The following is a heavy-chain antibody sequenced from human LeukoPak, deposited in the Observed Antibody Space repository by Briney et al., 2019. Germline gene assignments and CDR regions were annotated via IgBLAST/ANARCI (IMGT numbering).Heavy chain of an antibody. J-gene: IGHJ6*02. V-gene: IGHV3-23*01. D-gene: IGHD3-22*01. Sequence: PGGSLRLSCAASGFTFSSYAMSWVRQAPGKGLEWVSAISGSGGSTYYADSVKGRFTISRDNSKNTLYLQMNSLRAEDTAVYYCAKARSYYESSGYSKSYGMDVWGQGTTVTVSS. CDR1: GFTFSSYA. CDR3: AKARSYYESSGYSKSYGMDV. CDR2: ISGSGGST.